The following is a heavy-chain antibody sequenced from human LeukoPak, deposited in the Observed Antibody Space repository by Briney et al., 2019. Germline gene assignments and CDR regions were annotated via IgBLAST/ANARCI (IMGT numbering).Heavy chain of an antibody. J-gene: IGHJ4*02. Sequence: SETLSLTCAVYGGSFSGYYWSWIRQPPGKGLEWIGEINHSGSTNYNPSLKSRVTISVDTSKNQFSLKLSSVTAADTAVYYCARMVGYYYDSSGQNWGQGTLVTVSS. V-gene: IGHV4-34*01. D-gene: IGHD3-22*01. CDR2: INHSGST. CDR3: ARMVGYYYDSSGQN. CDR1: GGSFSGYY.